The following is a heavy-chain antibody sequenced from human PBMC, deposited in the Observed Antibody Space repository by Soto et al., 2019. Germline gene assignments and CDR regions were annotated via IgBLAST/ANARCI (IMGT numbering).Heavy chain of an antibody. J-gene: IGHJ6*02. Sequence: GGSLRLSCAASGFTFSSYGMHWVRQAPGKGLEYVSAISSNGGSTYYADSVKGRFTISRDNSKNALYLQMNSLGAEDTAVYYCARDYTYYDFWSGYYRGGVGYYYYGMDVWGQGTTVTVSS. V-gene: IGHV3-64*04. CDR3: ARDYTYYDFWSGYYRGGVGYYYYGMDV. CDR1: GFTFSSYG. CDR2: ISSNGGST. D-gene: IGHD3-3*01.